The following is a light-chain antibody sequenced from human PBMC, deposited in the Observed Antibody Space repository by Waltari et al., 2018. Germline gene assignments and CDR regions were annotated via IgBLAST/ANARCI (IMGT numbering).Light chain of an antibody. J-gene: IGKJ1*01. CDR2: GAS. CDR1: QSIGRY. V-gene: IGKV3-20*01. Sequence: EIVLTQSPGTLSLSPGERATLSCRASQSIGRYLAWYQQKPDQAPRLLIYGASSSATGIPDRFMGSGSGTDFSLTISRLEPEDFAVYYCQNHERLPATFGQGTKVEIK. CDR3: QNHERLPAT.